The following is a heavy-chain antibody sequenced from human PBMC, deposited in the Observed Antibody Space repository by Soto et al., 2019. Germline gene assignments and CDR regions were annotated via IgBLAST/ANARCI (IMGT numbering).Heavy chain of an antibody. V-gene: IGHV4-59*01. CDR3: ARVKVVTTIIEVFDL. D-gene: IGHD5-12*01. Sequence: QVQLQESGPGLVKPSETLSLTCTVSGGSIWSWIRQPPGKGLEYIGYMYYSGTTNYNPSLKSRVTMSIATSKNQFSLKLRSVTAADTAMYYCARVKVVTTIIEVFDLWGRGTLVTVSS. CDR2: MYYSGTT. CDR1: GGSI. J-gene: IGHJ2*01.